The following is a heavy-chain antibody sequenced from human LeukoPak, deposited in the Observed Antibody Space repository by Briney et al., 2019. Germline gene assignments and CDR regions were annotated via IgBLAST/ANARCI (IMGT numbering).Heavy chain of an antibody. V-gene: IGHV5-51*01. CDR2: IYPGDSDT. J-gene: IGHJ4*02. CDR1: GYSFTSYW. Sequence: GESLTISCKGSGYSFTSYWIGWVRQMPGKGLEWMGIIYPGDSDTRYSPSFQGQVTISADKSISTAYLQWSSLKASDTAMYCCARSPRDDYGRFDYWGQGTLVTVSS. CDR3: ARSPRDDYGRFDY. D-gene: IGHD3-16*01.